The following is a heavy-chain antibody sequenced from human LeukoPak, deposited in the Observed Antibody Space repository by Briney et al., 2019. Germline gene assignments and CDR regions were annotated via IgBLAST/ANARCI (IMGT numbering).Heavy chain of an antibody. CDR1: GYSFTSYW. Sequence: GESLMISCKGSGYSFTSYWISWVRQMPGKGLEWMGRIYPSDSYTNYSPSFQGHVTISADKSITTAYLQWRSLKASDPAMFYCATSVGAEYFQHWGQGTLVTVSS. CDR2: IYPSDSYT. V-gene: IGHV5-10-1*01. CDR3: ATSVGAEYFQH. J-gene: IGHJ1*01.